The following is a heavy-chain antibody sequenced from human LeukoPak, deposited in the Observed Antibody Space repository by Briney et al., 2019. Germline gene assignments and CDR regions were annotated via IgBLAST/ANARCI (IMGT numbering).Heavy chain of an antibody. D-gene: IGHD3-22*01. V-gene: IGHV4-61*02. CDR3: ARPRRGRYDSSGYAFGY. CDR2: IQTSPSRSA. Sequence: SETLSLTCTVSGASISSGLYYWNWIRQSAGTGLEWIGRIQTSPSRSANYNPSLKGRATIFVDTSKNQFSLRLNSVTAADTAVYYCARPRRGRYDSSGYAFGYWGQGTLVTVSS. J-gene: IGHJ4*02. CDR1: GASISSGLYY.